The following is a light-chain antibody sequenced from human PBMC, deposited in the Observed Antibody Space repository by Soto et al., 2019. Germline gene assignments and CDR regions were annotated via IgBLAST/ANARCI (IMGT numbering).Light chain of an antibody. Sequence: DIQMTQSPSTLSASVGDRVTITCRASQSVSSWLAWYQQKPGKAPKLLIYDASSLESGFPSRFSGSGSGTEFTLTISSLQPDDFASYYCQQYNSYPGWTFGQGTKVEIK. CDR2: DAS. CDR1: QSVSSW. V-gene: IGKV1-5*01. J-gene: IGKJ1*01. CDR3: QQYNSYPGWT.